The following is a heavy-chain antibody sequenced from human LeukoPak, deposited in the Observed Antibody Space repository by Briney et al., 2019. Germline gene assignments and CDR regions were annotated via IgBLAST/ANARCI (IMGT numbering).Heavy chain of an antibody. CDR1: GFTFSSYA. Sequence: GGSLRLSCAASGFTFSSYAMSWVRQAPGKGLEWVSVIYSGGTTYYADSVKGRFTISRDNSKNTLYLQMNSLRAEDTAVYYCARDRLVAATGTDYWGQGTLVTVSS. D-gene: IGHD2-15*01. V-gene: IGHV3-66*01. J-gene: IGHJ4*02. CDR2: IYSGGTT. CDR3: ARDRLVAATGTDY.